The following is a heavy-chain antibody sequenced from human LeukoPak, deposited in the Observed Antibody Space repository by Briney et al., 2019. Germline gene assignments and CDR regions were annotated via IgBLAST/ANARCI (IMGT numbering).Heavy chain of an antibody. V-gene: IGHV4-59*11. CDR3: ARLEPDYYMDV. J-gene: IGHJ6*03. CDR1: GGSISSHY. CDR2: IYYSGST. Sequence: SETLSLTCTVSGGSISSHYWSWIRQPPGKGLEWIGYIYYSGSTNYNPSLKIRVTISVDTSKNQFSLKLSSVTAADTAVYYCARLEPDYYMDVWGKGTTVTVSS.